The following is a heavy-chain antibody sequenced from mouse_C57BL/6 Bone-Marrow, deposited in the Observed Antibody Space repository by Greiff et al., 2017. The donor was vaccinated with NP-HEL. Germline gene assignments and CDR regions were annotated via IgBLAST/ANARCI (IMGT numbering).Heavy chain of an antibody. J-gene: IGHJ3*01. D-gene: IGHD2-5*01. V-gene: IGHV1-82*01. CDR1: GYAFSSSW. CDR2: IYPGDGDT. CDR3: ARWDYSNNGGFAY. Sequence: QVQLKQSGPELVKPGASVKISCKASGYAFSSSWMNWVKQRPGKGLEWIGRIYPGDGDTNYNGKFKGKATLTADKSSSTAYMQLSSLTSEDSAVYFCARWDYSNNGGFAYWGQGTLVTVSA.